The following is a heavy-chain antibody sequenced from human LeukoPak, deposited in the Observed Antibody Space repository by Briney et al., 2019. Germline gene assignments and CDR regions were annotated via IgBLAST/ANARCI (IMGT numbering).Heavy chain of an antibody. D-gene: IGHD4-17*01. CDR1: GFTFSSYG. V-gene: IGHV3-30*18. CDR3: AKEAWDYGDYYYYYGMDV. Sequence: GGSLRLSCAASGFTFSSYGMHWFRQAPGKGLEGVAVISYDGSNKYYADSVKGRFTISRDNSKNTLYLQMNSLRAEDTAVYYCAKEAWDYGDYYYYYGMDVWGQGTTVTVSS. J-gene: IGHJ6*02. CDR2: ISYDGSNK.